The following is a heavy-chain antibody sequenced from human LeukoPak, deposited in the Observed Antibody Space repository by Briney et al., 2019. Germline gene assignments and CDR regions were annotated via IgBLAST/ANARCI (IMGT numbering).Heavy chain of an antibody. V-gene: IGHV1-2*02. J-gene: IGHJ4*02. CDR2: INPNSGGT. Sequence: ASVKVSCKASGGTFSSYAISWVRQAPGQGLEWMGWINPNSGGTNYAQKFQGRVTMTRDTSISTAYMELSRLRSDDTAVYYCARVKDYDFWSGYCFDYWGQGTLVTVSS. CDR3: ARVKDYDFWSGYCFDY. D-gene: IGHD3-3*01. CDR1: GGTFSSYA.